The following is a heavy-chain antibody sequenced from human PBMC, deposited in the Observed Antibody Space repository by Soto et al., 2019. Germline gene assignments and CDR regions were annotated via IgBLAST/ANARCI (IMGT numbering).Heavy chain of an antibody. CDR3: ARSLGHHYDSSGSYYFDY. CDR1: GFTFSSHA. J-gene: IGHJ4*02. Sequence: QVQLVESGGGVVQPGRSLRLSCAASGFTFSSHAMHWVRQAPGKGLEWLAFISYDGSNKYYADSVKGRFTISRDNSKNTLYLQMNSLRAEDTAVYDCARSLGHHYDSSGSYYFDYWGQGTLVTVSS. V-gene: IGHV3-30-3*01. D-gene: IGHD3-22*01. CDR2: ISYDGSNK.